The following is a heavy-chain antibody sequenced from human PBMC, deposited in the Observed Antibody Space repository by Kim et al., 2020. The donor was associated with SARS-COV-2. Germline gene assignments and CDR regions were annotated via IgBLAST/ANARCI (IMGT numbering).Heavy chain of an antibody. D-gene: IGHD6-13*01. V-gene: IGHV4-39*01. J-gene: IGHJ1*01. Sequence: PSLKSRVTISVDTSKNQFPLKLSSVTAADTAVYYCARGYSSSWLAEYFQHWGQGTLVTVSS. CDR3: ARGYSSSWLAEYFQH.